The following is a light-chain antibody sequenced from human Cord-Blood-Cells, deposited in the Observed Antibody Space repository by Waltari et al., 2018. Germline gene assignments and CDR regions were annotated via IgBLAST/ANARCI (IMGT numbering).Light chain of an antibody. Sequence: QSVLTQPPSASGTPGQRVTISCSGSSSNIGSNTVNWYQQLPGTAPKLLIHSNNQGASGVPDRCSGSKSGTSASLAIRGLQSEDEADYYCAAWDDSLNGPVFGGGTKLTVL. CDR1: SSNIGSNT. V-gene: IGLV1-44*01. CDR2: SNN. J-gene: IGLJ3*02. CDR3: AAWDDSLNGPV.